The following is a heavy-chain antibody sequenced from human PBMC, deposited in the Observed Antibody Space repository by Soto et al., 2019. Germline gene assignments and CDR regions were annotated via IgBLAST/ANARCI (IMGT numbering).Heavy chain of an antibody. CDR1: GFTFSSYA. Sequence: EVQLLESGGGLVQPGGSLRLSCADSGFTFSSYAMSWVRQAPGKGLEWVSGISSGGGSPYNADSVKGRFTISRDNSKNTMYMQMDSLRADDTAVYYCAKGDGRIVPRHFDYWGQGTLVTVSS. CDR2: ISSGGGSP. D-gene: IGHD6-6*01. CDR3: AKGDGRIVPRHFDY. V-gene: IGHV3-23*01. J-gene: IGHJ4*02.